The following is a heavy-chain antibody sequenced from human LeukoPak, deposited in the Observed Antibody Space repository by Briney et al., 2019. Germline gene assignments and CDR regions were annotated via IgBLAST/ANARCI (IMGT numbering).Heavy chain of an antibody. CDR2: INPNSGGT. V-gene: IGHV1-2*02. D-gene: IGHD6-19*01. J-gene: IGHJ5*02. CDR3: ASRLFDRIAVAGTEDNWFDP. Sequence: ASVKVSCKASGYTFTGYYMHWVRQAPGQGIEWMGWINPNSGGTNYAQKFQGRVTMTRDTSISTAYMELSRLRSDDTAVYYWASRLFDRIAVAGTEDNWFDPWGQGTLVTVSS. CDR1: GYTFTGYY.